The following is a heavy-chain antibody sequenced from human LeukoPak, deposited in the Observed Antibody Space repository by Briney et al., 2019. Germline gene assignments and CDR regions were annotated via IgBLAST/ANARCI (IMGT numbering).Heavy chain of an antibody. CDR1: GGTFSSYT. CDR2: IIPILGIA. Sequence: ASVKVSCKASGGTFSSYTISWVRQAPGQGLEWMGRIIPILGIANYAQKFQGRVTITADKSTSTAYMELSSLRSQDTAVYYCARGLPMVLRDYYYYYMDVWGKGTTVTVPS. CDR3: ARGLPMVLRDYYYYYMDV. V-gene: IGHV1-69*02. J-gene: IGHJ6*03. D-gene: IGHD3-10*01.